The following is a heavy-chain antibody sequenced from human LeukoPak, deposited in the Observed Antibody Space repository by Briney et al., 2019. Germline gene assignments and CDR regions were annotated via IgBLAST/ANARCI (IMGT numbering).Heavy chain of an antibody. D-gene: IGHD1-14*01. J-gene: IGHJ4*02. V-gene: IGHV4-61*01. CDR3: ARTGSTGGY. CDR2: IHYSGST. CDR1: GGSVSGGNYY. Sequence: PSETLSLTCTVSGGSVSGGNYYCSWTRQSPGKGLEWIGYIHYSGSTVYSPSLKSRVTMSIYTSKNQFSLNLSSVTAADTAVYYCARTGSTGGYWGQGTLVTVSS.